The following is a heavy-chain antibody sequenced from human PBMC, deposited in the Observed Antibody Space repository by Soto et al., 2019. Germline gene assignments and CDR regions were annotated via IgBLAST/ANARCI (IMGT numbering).Heavy chain of an antibody. Sequence: EVQLLESGGGLVQPGGSLRLSCEASGFTFSTFSMSWVRQSPGKGLEWVSAISGSGDYTYNADSVKGRFTLSRDNSKSTLYLQMNNLRAEDTAMYYCAKDPAGXGDYEGLFDHWGQGTLVTVSS. D-gene: IGHD4-17*01. CDR3: AKDPAGXGDYEGLFDH. CDR2: ISGSGDYT. J-gene: IGHJ4*02. V-gene: IGHV3-23*01. CDR1: GFTFSTFS.